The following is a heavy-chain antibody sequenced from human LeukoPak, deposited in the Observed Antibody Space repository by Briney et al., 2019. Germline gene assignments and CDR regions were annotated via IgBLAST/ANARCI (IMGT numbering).Heavy chain of an antibody. Sequence: SETLSLTCTVSGYSISSGYYWGWIRPPPGKGLEWIGSIYHSGSTSYNPSLKSRVTISVDMSKSQFSLNLSSATAADTAIYYCARDTSSGSLKGAFDLWGQGTMVTVSS. CDR2: IYHSGST. CDR1: GYSISSGYY. V-gene: IGHV4-38-2*02. D-gene: IGHD6-19*01. J-gene: IGHJ3*01. CDR3: ARDTSSGSLKGAFDL.